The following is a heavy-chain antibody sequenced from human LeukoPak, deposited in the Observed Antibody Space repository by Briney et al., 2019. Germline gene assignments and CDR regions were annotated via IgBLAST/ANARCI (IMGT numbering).Heavy chain of an antibody. J-gene: IGHJ4*02. Sequence: PGGSLRLSCAASGFTFSSYAMSWVRQAPGKGLEWVSAISGSGGSTYYADSVKGRFTISRDNSKNTLYLQMNSVRAEDTAVYYCARGLTPEYRTEKVAGTFDYWGQGTLVTVSS. CDR2: ISGSGGST. V-gene: IGHV3-23*01. CDR1: GFTFSSYA. CDR3: ARGLTPEYRTEKVAGTFDY. D-gene: IGHD6-19*01.